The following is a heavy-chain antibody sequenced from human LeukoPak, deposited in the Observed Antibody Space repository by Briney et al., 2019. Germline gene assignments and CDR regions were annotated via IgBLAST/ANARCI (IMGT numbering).Heavy chain of an antibody. CDR3: ARLTGYSSEGWFDP. J-gene: IGHJ5*02. Sequence: SETLSLTCTVSGGSISSYYWSWIRQPPGKGLEWIGYIYYSGSTNYKSSLKSRVTISVDTSKNQFSLKLSSVTAADTAVYYCARLTGYSSEGWFDPWGQGTLVTVSS. D-gene: IGHD3-9*01. V-gene: IGHV4-59*01. CDR1: GGSISSYY. CDR2: IYYSGST.